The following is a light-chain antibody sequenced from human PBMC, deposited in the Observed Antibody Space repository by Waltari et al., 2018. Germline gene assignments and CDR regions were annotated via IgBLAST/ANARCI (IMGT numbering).Light chain of an antibody. CDR3: SSQSSNNVVL. V-gene: IGLV2-14*01. CDR1: SNDVGGYNS. CDR2: DVS. Sequence: QSALPQPASVSGSPGQSVTSFCTGTSNDVGGYNSVSWYQEHPGQAPRVIIYDVSDRPSGVSDRFSRSKSGNTASLTISGLQAEDEADYYCSSQSSNNVVLFGGGTKLTVL. J-gene: IGLJ2*01.